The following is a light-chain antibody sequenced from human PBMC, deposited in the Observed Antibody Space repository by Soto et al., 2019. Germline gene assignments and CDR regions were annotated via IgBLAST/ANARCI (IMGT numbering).Light chain of an antibody. CDR2: DAS. V-gene: IGKV3-11*01. CDR1: QSVSSN. J-gene: IGKJ5*01. CDR3: HQRSNWPPET. Sequence: EIVLTQSPGTLSLSPGERATLSCRASQSVSSNLAWYQQKPGQAPRLLIYDASNRAAGIPARFSGSGSGTDFTLTISSLEPEDFAVYYCHQRSNWPPETFGQGTRLEIK.